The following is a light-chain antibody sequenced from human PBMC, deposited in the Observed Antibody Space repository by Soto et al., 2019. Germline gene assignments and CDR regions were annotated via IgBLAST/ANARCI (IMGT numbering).Light chain of an antibody. V-gene: IGKV3-20*01. CDR3: QQYGTSEII. CDR2: GAS. J-gene: IGKJ5*01. CDR1: QSVSSSY. Sequence: IVLIQSPATLSVSPGERATLSCRASQSVSSSYLAWYQQKPGQAPRLLIYGASSRATGIPDRFSGSGSGTDFTLTISRLEPEDFAVFFCQQYGTSEIIFGQGTRLEIK.